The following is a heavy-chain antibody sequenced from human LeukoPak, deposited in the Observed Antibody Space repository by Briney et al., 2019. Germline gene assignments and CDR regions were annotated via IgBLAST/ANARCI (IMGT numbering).Heavy chain of an antibody. Sequence: SETLSLTCAVYGGSFSGYYWSWIRQPPGKGLEWIGEINHSGSTNYNPSLKSRVTISVDTSKNQFSLKLSSATAADTAVYYCARGVWRGKWELLSPYYFDYWGQGTLVTVSS. J-gene: IGHJ4*02. D-gene: IGHD1-26*01. CDR2: INHSGST. CDR1: GGSFSGYY. CDR3: ARGVWRGKWELLSPYYFDY. V-gene: IGHV4-34*01.